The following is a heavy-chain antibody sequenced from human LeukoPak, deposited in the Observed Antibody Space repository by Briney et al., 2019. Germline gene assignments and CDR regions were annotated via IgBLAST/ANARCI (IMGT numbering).Heavy chain of an antibody. J-gene: IGHJ6*02. Sequence: PGGSLRLSCAASGFTFSSYAMSWVRQAPGKGLEWVSAISDSGGSTYYADSVKGRFTISRDNSKNTLYLQMNSLRAEDTAVYYCGDDCSGGSCYSVDYYYGMDVWGQGTTVTVSS. CDR2: ISDSGGST. V-gene: IGHV3-23*01. D-gene: IGHD2-15*01. CDR3: GDDCSGGSCYSVDYYYGMDV. CDR1: GFTFSSYA.